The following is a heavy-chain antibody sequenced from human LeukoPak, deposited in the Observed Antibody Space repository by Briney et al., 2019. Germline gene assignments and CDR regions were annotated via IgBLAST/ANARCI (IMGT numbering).Heavy chain of an antibody. D-gene: IGHD2-2*01. CDR2: IYYSGST. CDR3: ARYYCTSTTCYYFDY. Sequence: SETLSLTCTVSGGSISTYCWSWIRQPPGKGLEWIGYIYYSGSTNYNPSLKSRVTISVDTSKNQFSLKLSSVTAADTAVYYCARYYCTSTTCYYFDYWGQGTLVTVSS. J-gene: IGHJ4*02. CDR1: GGSISTYC. V-gene: IGHV4-59*01.